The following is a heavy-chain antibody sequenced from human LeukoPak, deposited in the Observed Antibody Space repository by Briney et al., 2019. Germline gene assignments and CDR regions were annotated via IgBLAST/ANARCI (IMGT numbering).Heavy chain of an antibody. J-gene: IGHJ4*02. V-gene: IGHV3-7*01. CDR3: AREEMVRGVSFGFDY. CDR1: GFTFSSYW. D-gene: IGHD3-10*01. Sequence: GGSLRLSCAASGFTFSSYWMSWVRQAPGKGLEWVANIKQDGSEKYYVDSVKGRFTISRDNAKNSLYLQMNSLRAEDTAVYYCAREEMVRGVSFGFDYWGQGTLVTVSS. CDR2: IKQDGSEK.